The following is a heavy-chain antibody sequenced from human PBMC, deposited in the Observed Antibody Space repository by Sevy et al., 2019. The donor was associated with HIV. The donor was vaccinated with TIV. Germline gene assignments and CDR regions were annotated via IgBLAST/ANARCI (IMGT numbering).Heavy chain of an antibody. CDR3: ASHFTVFGVVSGIDY. V-gene: IGHV3-21*04. D-gene: IGHD3-3*01. J-gene: IGHJ4*02. CDR2: ISDDSRYI. Sequence: GGSLRLSCAASGFTFRTYSMHWVRQAPGKGLEWLSSISDDSRYIYYSDSVKGRFTISRANAKNFLFLQMNNLRVEDTAIYYCASHFTVFGVVSGIDYWGQGNLVTVSS. CDR1: GFTFRTYS.